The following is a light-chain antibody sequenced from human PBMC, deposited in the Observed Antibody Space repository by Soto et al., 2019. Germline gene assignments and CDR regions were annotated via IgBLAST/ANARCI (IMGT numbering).Light chain of an antibody. Sequence: QSVRTQPASGSGVPGGKGRTFSSGGSSNIGNYYVSWHQQFPGTAPKLLIYENDKRPSGIPDRFSGSKSGTSATLGITGLQTGDEADYYCGAWDSSLSIFVFGTGTKVTVL. J-gene: IGLJ1*01. CDR3: GAWDSSLSIFV. V-gene: IGLV1-51*02. CDR2: END. CDR1: SSNIGNYY.